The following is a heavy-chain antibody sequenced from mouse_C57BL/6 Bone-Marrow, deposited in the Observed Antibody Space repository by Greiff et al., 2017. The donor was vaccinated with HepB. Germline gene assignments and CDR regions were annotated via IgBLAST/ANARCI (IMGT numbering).Heavy chain of an antibody. V-gene: IGHV3-6*01. J-gene: IGHJ3*01. CDR1: GYSITSGYY. CDR2: ISYDGSN. Sequence: EVQLVESGPGLVKPSQSLSLTCSVPGYSITSGYYWNWIRQFPGNKLEWMGYISYDGSNNYNPSLKNRISITRDTSKNQFFLKLNSVTTEDTATYYCASRFAYWGQGTLVTVSA. CDR3: ASRFAY.